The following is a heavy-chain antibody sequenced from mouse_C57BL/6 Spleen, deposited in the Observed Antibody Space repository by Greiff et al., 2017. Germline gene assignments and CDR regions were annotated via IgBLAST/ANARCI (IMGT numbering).Heavy chain of an antibody. V-gene: IGHV2-6-1*01. D-gene: IGHD1-1*01. CDR3: ARHAGSTLYWYFDV. CDR1: GFSLTSYG. Sequence: QMQLKESGPGLVAPSQSLSITCTVSGFSLTSYGVHWVRQPPGKGLEWLVVIWSDGSTTYNSALKSRLSISKDNSKSQVFLKMNSLQTDDTAMYYCARHAGSTLYWYFDVWGTGTTVTVSS. CDR2: IWSDGST. J-gene: IGHJ1*03.